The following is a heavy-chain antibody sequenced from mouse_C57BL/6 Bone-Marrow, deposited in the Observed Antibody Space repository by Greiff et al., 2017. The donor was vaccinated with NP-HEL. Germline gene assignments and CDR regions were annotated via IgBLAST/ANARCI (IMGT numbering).Heavy chain of an antibody. Sequence: VHLVESGAELVRPGASVTLSCKASGYTFTDYEMHWVKQTPVHGLEWIGAIDPETGGTAYNQKFKGKAILTADKSSSTAYMELRSLTSEDSAVYYCTRWVYDGYPYYFDYWGQGTTLTVSS. CDR1: GYTFTDYE. CDR3: TRWVYDGYPYYFDY. J-gene: IGHJ2*01. D-gene: IGHD2-3*01. V-gene: IGHV1-15*01. CDR2: IDPETGGT.